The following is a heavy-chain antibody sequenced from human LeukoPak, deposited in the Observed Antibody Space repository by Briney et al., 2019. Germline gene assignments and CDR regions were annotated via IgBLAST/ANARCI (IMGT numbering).Heavy chain of an antibody. Sequence: SETLSLTCTVSGDSISSYYWNWIRQPPGRGLEWIGQVYYSGSINYNPSLKSRVTISPDTSKNQFSLKLTSVTAADTAVYYCVRRRYYDSDGYWYCFDYWGQGTLVTVSS. V-gene: IGHV4-59*08. CDR3: VRRRYYDSDGYWYCFDY. D-gene: IGHD3-22*01. CDR1: GDSISSYY. CDR2: VYYSGSI. J-gene: IGHJ4*02.